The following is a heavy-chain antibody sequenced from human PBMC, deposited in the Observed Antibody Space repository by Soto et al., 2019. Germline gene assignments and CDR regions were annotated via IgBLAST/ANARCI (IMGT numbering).Heavy chain of an antibody. Sequence: EVQLLESGGGLVQPGGSLSLSCAASGFTFSSYAMTWVRQAPGKGLEWVSALSGSGGHTYYADSVKGRITISRDNSKNTLYLHMNSLRADDTAVYYCAKGRSTVGARTYYYYGMDVWGQGTTVTVSS. D-gene: IGHD1-26*01. V-gene: IGHV3-23*01. CDR1: GFTFSSYA. J-gene: IGHJ6*02. CDR3: AKGRSTVGARTYYYYGMDV. CDR2: LSGSGGHT.